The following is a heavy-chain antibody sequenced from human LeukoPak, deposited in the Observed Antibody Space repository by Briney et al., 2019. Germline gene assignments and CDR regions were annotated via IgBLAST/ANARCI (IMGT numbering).Heavy chain of an antibody. D-gene: IGHD1-26*01. CDR1: GYTFTGYY. V-gene: IGHV1-2*02. Sequence: PGASVKVSCKASGYTFTGYYIHWVRQAPGQGLEWMGWINPNSGGTNYAQKFQGRVTMTRDTSISTAYMELSRLRSDDTAVYYCARGRELLLAVGYYFDYWGQGTLVTVSS. CDR3: ARGRELLLAVGYYFDY. CDR2: INPNSGGT. J-gene: IGHJ4*02.